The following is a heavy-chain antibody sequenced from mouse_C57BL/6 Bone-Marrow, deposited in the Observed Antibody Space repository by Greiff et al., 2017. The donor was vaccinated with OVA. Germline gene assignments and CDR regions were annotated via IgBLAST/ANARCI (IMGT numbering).Heavy chain of an antibody. CDR3: ARDYDYDGGLYYAMDY. CDR2: IDTSDSYT. D-gene: IGHD2-4*01. J-gene: IGHJ4*01. CDR1: GYTFTSYW. Sequence: QVQLQQPGAELVMPGASVKLSCKASGYTFTSYWMHWVKQRPGQGLEWMGEIDTSDSYTNYNQKFKGKSTLTVDKSSSTAYIQLSSLTSEDSAVYYCARDYDYDGGLYYAMDYWGQGTSVTVSS. V-gene: IGHV1-69*01.